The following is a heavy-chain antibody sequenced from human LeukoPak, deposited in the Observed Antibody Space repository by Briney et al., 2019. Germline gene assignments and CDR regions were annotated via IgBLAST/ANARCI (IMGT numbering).Heavy chain of an antibody. Sequence: GGSLRLSCAASGFTFSSYSMNWVRQAPGKGLEWVSSISSSSSYIYYADSVKGRFTISRDNAKNSLYLQMNSLRAEDTAVYYCARDGVWGSYRIDAFDIWGQGTMVTVSS. V-gene: IGHV3-21*01. CDR1: GFTFSSYS. D-gene: IGHD3-16*02. CDR3: ARDGVWGSYRIDAFDI. J-gene: IGHJ3*02. CDR2: ISSSSSYI.